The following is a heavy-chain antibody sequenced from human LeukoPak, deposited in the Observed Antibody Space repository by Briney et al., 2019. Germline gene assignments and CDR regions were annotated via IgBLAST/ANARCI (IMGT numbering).Heavy chain of an antibody. CDR1: GFTFSSYS. CDR3: ARDSYGNSGYYYVSDY. D-gene: IGHD3-22*01. Sequence: PGGSLRLSCAASGFTFSSYSLSWVRQAPRKGLEWVSYISSSTTIYYADSVKGRFTISRDNAKNSLYLQMNNLRDEDTAVYYCARDSYGNSGYYYVSDYWGQGTLVTVSS. J-gene: IGHJ4*02. CDR2: ISSSTTI. V-gene: IGHV3-48*02.